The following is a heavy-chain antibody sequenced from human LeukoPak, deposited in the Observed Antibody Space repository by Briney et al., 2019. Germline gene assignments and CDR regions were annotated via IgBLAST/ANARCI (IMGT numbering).Heavy chain of an antibody. J-gene: IGHJ5*02. V-gene: IGHV3-66*01. CDR3: ARRSMVRGVSNWFDP. CDR1: GFSVSDNY. CDR2: IYSGNTT. Sequence: GGSLRLSCAASGFSVSDNYMTWVRQAPGKGLEWVSVIYSGNTTYYADSVKGRFTISRDNSKNTLNLQMNRLRTEDTAVYYCARRSMVRGVSNWFDPWGQGTLVTVSS. D-gene: IGHD3-10*01.